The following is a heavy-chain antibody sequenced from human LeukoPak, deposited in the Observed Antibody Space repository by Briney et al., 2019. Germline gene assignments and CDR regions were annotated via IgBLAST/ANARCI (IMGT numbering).Heavy chain of an antibody. D-gene: IGHD6-13*01. CDR3: ARAVRGIAAAGSAFDI. V-gene: IGHV4-30-4*01. J-gene: IGHJ3*02. CDR1: GGSISSGDYY. Sequence: NPSQTLSLTCTVSGGSISSGDYYWSWIRQPPGKGLEWIGYIYYSGSTYYNPSLKSRVTISVDTSKNQFSLKLSSVTAADTAVYYCARAVRGIAAAGSAFDIWGQGTMVTVSS. CDR2: IYYSGST.